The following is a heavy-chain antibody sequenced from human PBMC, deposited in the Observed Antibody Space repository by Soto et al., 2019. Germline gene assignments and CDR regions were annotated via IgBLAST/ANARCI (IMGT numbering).Heavy chain of an antibody. CDR2: IYWDDDN. J-gene: IGHJ5*02. CDR1: GFSLSTSGEG. CDR3: AHYVSASPAGWFDP. Sequence: QITLKESGPALVKPTQTLTLTCTFSGFSLSTSGEGVGWIRQPPGEALEWLALIYWDDDNRYNPTLKTRLTITKDTSNNQVVLTLTNMDPVDTATYYCAHYVSASPAGWFDPWGQGILVTVSS. D-gene: IGHD3-10*01. V-gene: IGHV2-5*02.